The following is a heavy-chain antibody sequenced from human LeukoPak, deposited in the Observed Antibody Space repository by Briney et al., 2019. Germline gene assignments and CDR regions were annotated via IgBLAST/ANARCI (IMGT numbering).Heavy chain of an antibody. CDR2: IYSDGGT. CDR3: ASGMAGYFDS. Sequence: QTGGSLRLSCAASGLTVSSSYMSWVRQAPGKGLEWVSVIYSDGGTYYADSVKDRFTISRDNAKNTLYLQMNSLRAEDTAVYYCASGMAGYFDSWGQGTLVAVSS. D-gene: IGHD5-24*01. J-gene: IGHJ4*02. V-gene: IGHV3-66*01. CDR1: GLTVSSSY.